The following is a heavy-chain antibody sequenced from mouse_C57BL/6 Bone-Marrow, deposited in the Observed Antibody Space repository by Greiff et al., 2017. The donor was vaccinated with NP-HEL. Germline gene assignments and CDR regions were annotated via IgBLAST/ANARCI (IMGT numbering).Heavy chain of an antibody. CDR1: GYTFTDYE. Sequence: QVQLQQSGAGLVRPGASVTLSCKASGYTFTDYEMHWVKQTPVHGLEWIGAIDPETGGTAYNQKFKGKAILTADKSSSTAYMELRSLTSEDSAVYYCTRLPTTVIDYWGQGTTLTVSS. D-gene: IGHD2-10*01. CDR2: IDPETGGT. J-gene: IGHJ2*01. V-gene: IGHV1-15*01. CDR3: TRLPTTVIDY.